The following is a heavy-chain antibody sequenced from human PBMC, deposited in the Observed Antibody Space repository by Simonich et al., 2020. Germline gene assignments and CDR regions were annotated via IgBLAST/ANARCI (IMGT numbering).Heavy chain of an antibody. Sequence: QVQLQESGPGLVKPSETLSLTCAVSGYSISSGYYWGWIRQPPGKGLGWIWSIYHSGSTYPNPSLKSRVTISVDTSKNQFSLKLSSVTAADTAVYYCARVGYSNYYYYGMDVWGQGTTVTVSS. CDR2: IYHSGST. J-gene: IGHJ6*02. CDR3: ARVGYSNYYYYGMDV. CDR1: GYSISSGYY. V-gene: IGHV4-38-2*01. D-gene: IGHD6-13*01.